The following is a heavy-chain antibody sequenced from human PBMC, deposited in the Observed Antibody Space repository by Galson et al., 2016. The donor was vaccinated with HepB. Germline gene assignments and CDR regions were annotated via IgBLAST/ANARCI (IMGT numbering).Heavy chain of an antibody. D-gene: IGHD5-12*01. J-gene: IGHJ6*02. CDR1: GDSVSSNSAT. CDR2: TYYRSKWYN. Sequence: CAISGDSVSSNSATWNWIRQSPSRGLEWLGRTYYRSKWYNDYALSVKSRITINPDTPKNQSSLQLNSVTPEDTAVYYCARVRSGYSGYANPYYYGMDVWGQGTTVTVSS. CDR3: ARVRSGYSGYANPYYYGMDV. V-gene: IGHV6-1*01.